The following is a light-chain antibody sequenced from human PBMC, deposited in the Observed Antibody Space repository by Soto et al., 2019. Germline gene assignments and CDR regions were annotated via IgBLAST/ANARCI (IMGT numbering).Light chain of an antibody. V-gene: IGKV3-15*01. Sequence: EIVLTQSPGTLSLSPGERATLSCRASQSVSSNYLAWYQLKPGQAPRLLIYDASTRATGIPARFSGSGSGTEFTLTISSLQSEDFAVYYCQQYNDWPRTFGQGTKVDIK. CDR2: DAS. CDR1: QSVSSN. J-gene: IGKJ1*01. CDR3: QQYNDWPRT.